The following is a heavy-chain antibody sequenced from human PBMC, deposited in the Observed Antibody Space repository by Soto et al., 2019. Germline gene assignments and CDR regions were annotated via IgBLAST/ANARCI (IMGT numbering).Heavy chain of an antibody. D-gene: IGHD6-13*01. V-gene: IGHV1-18*01. J-gene: IGHJ6*02. CDR2: ITASNGNT. CDR3: ASGRQQLADAVVYSWGYGMDV. Sequence: QVQLVQSGAEVKKPGASVKVSCKASGYSSVTYTVTWVRQAPGQGLEWMGWITASNGNTNHAQKLQGRVTXTXYXSPXTAYMELWSLRSDDTAVYFCASGRQQLADAVVYSWGYGMDVWGQGTTVTVSS. CDR1: GYSSVTYT.